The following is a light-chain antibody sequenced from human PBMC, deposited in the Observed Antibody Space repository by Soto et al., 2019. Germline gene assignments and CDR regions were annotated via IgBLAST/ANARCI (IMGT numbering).Light chain of an antibody. Sequence: SYELTQPPSVSVAPEKTATITCGGNNIGNKRVHWYRQKPGQAPVLVISYDSDRPSGIPERFSGSNSGNTATLTISRVEDGDEADYYCQVWDIMTDNYVFGPGTKVTGL. V-gene: IGLV3-21*04. CDR3: QVWDIMTDNYV. CDR2: YDS. J-gene: IGLJ1*01. CDR1: NIGNKR.